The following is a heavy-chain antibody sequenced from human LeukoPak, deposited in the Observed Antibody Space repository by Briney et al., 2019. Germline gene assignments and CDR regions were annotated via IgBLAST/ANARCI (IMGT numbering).Heavy chain of an antibody. D-gene: IGHD1-26*01. CDR2: IYTSGST. J-gene: IGHJ4*02. CDR3: ARDYVDGSYAGDY. Sequence: PSETLSLTCTVSGGSISSGSYYWSWIRQPAGKGLEWIGRIYTSGSTNYNPSLKSRVTISVDTSKNQFSLKLSSVTAADTAVYYCARDYVDGSYAGDYWGQGTLVTVSS. V-gene: IGHV4-61*02. CDR1: GGSISSGSYY.